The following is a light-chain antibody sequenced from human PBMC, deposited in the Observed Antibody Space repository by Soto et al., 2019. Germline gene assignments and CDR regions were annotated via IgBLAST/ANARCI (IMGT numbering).Light chain of an antibody. CDR2: GAS. Sequence: EIVMTQSPATLSVSPGERVTLSCRASQSVGRSLAWYRQKAGQAPRLLIYGASTRATGTPVRFSGSGSGTEFSLTISSLQSEDFVVYYCQQYEKWPLTVGGGTKVEIK. V-gene: IGKV3-15*01. J-gene: IGKJ4*01. CDR3: QQYEKWPLT. CDR1: QSVGRS.